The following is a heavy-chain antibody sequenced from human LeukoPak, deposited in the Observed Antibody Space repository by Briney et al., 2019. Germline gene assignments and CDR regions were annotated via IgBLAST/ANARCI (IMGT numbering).Heavy chain of an antibody. D-gene: IGHD3-10*02. CDR3: AELGITMIGGV. J-gene: IGHJ6*04. Sequence: GGSLRLSCAASGFTFDDHGMSWGRQAPGKGLEWVSGIKWDGGRTGHADSVKGRFTISRDNAKNSLYLQMNSLRAEDTAVYYCAELGITMIGGVWGKGTTVTISS. V-gene: IGHV3-20*04. CDR2: IKWDGGRT. CDR1: GFTFDDHG.